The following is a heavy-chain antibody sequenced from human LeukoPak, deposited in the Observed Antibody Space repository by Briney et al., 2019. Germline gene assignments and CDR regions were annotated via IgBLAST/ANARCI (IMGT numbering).Heavy chain of an antibody. J-gene: IGHJ4*02. CDR2: INQDGSEK. D-gene: IGHD4-23*01. Sequence: GGSLRLSWSASGFTLSTYWMSWVRQAPGKGLEWVANINQDGSEKYSVDSVKGRFTISRDNAKNLLYLQMNTLRAEDTAVYYCARVRGDTGGNSDYWGQGTLVSVSS. CDR1: GFTLSTYW. CDR3: ARVRGDTGGNSDY. V-gene: IGHV3-7*05.